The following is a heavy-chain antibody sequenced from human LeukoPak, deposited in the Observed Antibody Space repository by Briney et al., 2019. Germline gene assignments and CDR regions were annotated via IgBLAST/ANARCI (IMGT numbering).Heavy chain of an antibody. CDR3: AKEVVGP. J-gene: IGHJ5*02. CDR1: GGSISSYY. V-gene: IGHV4-59*12. CDR2: IYYSGYT. D-gene: IGHD1-26*01. Sequence: SETLSLTCTVSGGSISSYYWSWIRQPPGKGLEWIGYIYYSGYTNYNPSLKSRVTISVDTSKNQFSLKMRSVTAADTAVYYCAKEVVGPWGQGTLVTVSS.